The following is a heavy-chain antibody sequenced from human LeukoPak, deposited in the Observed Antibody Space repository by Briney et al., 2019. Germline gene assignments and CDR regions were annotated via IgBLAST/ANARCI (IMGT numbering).Heavy chain of an antibody. CDR3: ARQVRGVIPYYNYGMDV. CDR2: IFPSGST. J-gene: IGHJ6*02. CDR1: GGSISSYY. Sequence: SETLSLTCTVSGGSISSYYWSWIRQPPGKGLEWIGCIFPSGSTNYNPSLKRRVTISVDTSKNQLSLKLNSVTASDTAVYSCARQVRGVIPYYNYGMDVWGQGTTVTVSS. V-gene: IGHV4-59*08. D-gene: IGHD3-10*01.